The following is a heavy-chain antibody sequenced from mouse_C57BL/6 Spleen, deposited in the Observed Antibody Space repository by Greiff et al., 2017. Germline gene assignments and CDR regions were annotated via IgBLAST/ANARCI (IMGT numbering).Heavy chain of an antibody. Sequence: QVQLKESGAELARPGASVKMSCKASGYTFTSYTMHWVKQRPGQGLEWIGYINPSGGYTNYNQKFKGKATLTVDKSSRTAYMQLSSLTSEDSAVYYCAIDYCGSTPDYWGQGTTLTVAS. CDR3: AIDYCGSTPDY. CDR2: INPSGGYT. J-gene: IGHJ2*01. V-gene: IGHV1-4*01. CDR1: GYTFTSYT. D-gene: IGHD1-1*01.